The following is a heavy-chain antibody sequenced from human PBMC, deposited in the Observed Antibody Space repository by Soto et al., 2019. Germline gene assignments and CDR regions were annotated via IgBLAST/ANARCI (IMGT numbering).Heavy chain of an antibody. D-gene: IGHD2-15*01. CDR2: VSIDGST. CDR3: AKRRGAGGHFDY. Sequence: DVQLLESGGGLVQPEGSLRLSCAASGFTFSSYAMGWVRQGPGKGLEWVAVVSIDGSTHNADSVRGRFTISRDNSKNTLSLQMNSLTAEDTAVYFCAKRRGAGGHFDYWGQGALVTVSS. CDR1: GFTFSSYA. J-gene: IGHJ4*02. V-gene: IGHV3-23*01.